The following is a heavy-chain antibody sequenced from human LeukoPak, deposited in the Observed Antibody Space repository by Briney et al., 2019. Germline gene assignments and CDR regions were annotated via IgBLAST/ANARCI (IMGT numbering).Heavy chain of an antibody. CDR1: GGSFSGYY. CDR3: ARGLSAAAGTQENLDY. CDR2: INHSGST. J-gene: IGHJ4*02. V-gene: IGHV4-34*01. Sequence: SETLSLTCAVYGGSFSGYYWSWIRQPPGKGLEWIGEINHSGSTNYNPSLKSRVTISVDTSKNQFSLKLSSVTAADTAVYYCARGLSAAAGTQENLDYWGQGTLVTVSS. D-gene: IGHD6-13*01.